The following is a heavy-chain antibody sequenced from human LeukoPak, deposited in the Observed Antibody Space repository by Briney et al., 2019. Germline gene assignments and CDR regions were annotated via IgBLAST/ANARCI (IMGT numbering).Heavy chain of an antibody. CDR1: GYTFTSYY. CDR2: INPNNGGT. J-gene: IGHJ4*02. D-gene: IGHD1-26*01. CDR3: TRESGSYHGNDF. V-gene: IGHV1-2*06. Sequence: ASVKVSCKASGYTFTSYYMHWVRQAPGQGLEWMGRINPNNGGTNYAQKFQGRVTMTGDTSISTAYMELSSLRSDDTAVYYCTRESGSYHGNDFWGQGTLVTVSS.